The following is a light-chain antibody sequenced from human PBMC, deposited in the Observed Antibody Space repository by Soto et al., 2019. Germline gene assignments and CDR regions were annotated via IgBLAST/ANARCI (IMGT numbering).Light chain of an antibody. CDR1: QNIFSNY. CDR3: QQYGRSWT. J-gene: IGKJ1*01. Sequence: DIVLTQSPDTVSVSPGERVTLSCRASQNIFSNYLAWYHQKPGQAPRLLIYGASTRATGIADRFSGGGSGTDFTLTISRLEPEDFAVYHCQQYGRSWTFGQGTKVDIK. CDR2: GAS. V-gene: IGKV3-20*01.